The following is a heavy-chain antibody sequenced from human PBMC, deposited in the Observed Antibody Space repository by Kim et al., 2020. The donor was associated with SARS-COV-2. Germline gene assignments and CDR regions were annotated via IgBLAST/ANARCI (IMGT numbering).Heavy chain of an antibody. CDR2: IWYDGSNK. J-gene: IGHJ4*02. CDR1: GFTFSSYG. V-gene: IGHV3-33*01. Sequence: GGSLRLSCAASGFTFSSYGMHWVRQAPGKGLEWVAVIWYDGSNKYYADSVKGRFTISRDNSKNTLYLQMNSLRAEDTAVYYCARENALLHSSSCPLDYWGQGTLVTVSS. D-gene: IGHD6-13*01. CDR3: ARENALLHSSSCPLDY.